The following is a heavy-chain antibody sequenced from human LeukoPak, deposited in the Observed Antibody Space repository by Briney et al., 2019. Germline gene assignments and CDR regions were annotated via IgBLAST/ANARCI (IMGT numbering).Heavy chain of an antibody. CDR1: GGSFSGYY. V-gene: IGHV4-34*01. CDR3: ARGGRYSYGFDP. J-gene: IGHJ5*02. Sequence: SETLSLTCAVYGGSFSGYYWSWIRQPPGKGLEWIGEINHSGSTNYNPSLKSRVTISVDTSKNQFSLKLSSVTAADTAVYYCARGGRYSYGFDPWGQGTLVTVST. CDR2: INHSGST. D-gene: IGHD5-18*01.